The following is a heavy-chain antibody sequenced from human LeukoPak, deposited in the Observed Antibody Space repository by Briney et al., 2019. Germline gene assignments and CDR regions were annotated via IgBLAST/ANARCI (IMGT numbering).Heavy chain of an antibody. V-gene: IGHV5-51*01. J-gene: IGHJ6*02. D-gene: IGHD2-2*01. Sequence: RGESLNISCKGSGYSFTSYWIGWVRQMPGKGLEWMGIIYPGDSDTRYSPSFQGQVTISADKSISTAYLQWSSLKASDTAMYYCARVALTGCSSTSCSGGYYYYGMDVWGQGTTVTVSS. CDR2: IYPGDSDT. CDR3: ARVALTGCSSTSCSGGYYYYGMDV. CDR1: GYSFTSYW.